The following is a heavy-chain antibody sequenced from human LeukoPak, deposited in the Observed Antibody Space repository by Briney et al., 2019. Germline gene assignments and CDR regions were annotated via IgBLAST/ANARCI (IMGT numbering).Heavy chain of an antibody. Sequence: SETLPLTCTVSGGSISSYYWSWIRQPPGKGLEWIGYIYYSGSTNYNPSLKSRVTISVDTSKNQFSLKLSSVTAADTAVYYCARHWGADNYFDYWGQGTLVTVSS. CDR1: GGSISSYY. D-gene: IGHD3-16*01. V-gene: IGHV4-59*08. J-gene: IGHJ4*02. CDR3: ARHWGADNYFDY. CDR2: IYYSGST.